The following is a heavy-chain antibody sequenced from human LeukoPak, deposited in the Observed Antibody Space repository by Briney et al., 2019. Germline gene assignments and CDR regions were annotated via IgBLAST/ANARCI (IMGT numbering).Heavy chain of an antibody. Sequence: GESLKISCKGSGYSFTSYWIGWVRQMPGKGLEWMGIISPGGSDTRYSPSFQGQVTISADKSISTAYLQWSSLKASDTAMYYCARQSGYSYGLFDYWGQGTLVTVSS. CDR3: ARQSGYSYGLFDY. V-gene: IGHV5-51*01. CDR2: ISPGGSDT. D-gene: IGHD5-18*01. CDR1: GYSFTSYW. J-gene: IGHJ4*02.